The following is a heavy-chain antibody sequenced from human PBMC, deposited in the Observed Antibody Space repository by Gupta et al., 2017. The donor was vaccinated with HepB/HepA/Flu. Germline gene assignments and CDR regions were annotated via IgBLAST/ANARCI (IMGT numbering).Heavy chain of an antibody. Sequence: EVQLLESGGGLVQPGGSLRLSCAASGLTFSNYAISWVRQAPGKGLDWVSTISGSGTNTYYAYSVKGRFTISRDNSKNTLYVHMNSLRADDTAVYDFAKVRCIGVSCCPGGRYFDYWGQGTLVTVSS. J-gene: IGHJ4*02. D-gene: IGHD2-15*01. CDR1: GLTFSNYA. CDR3: AKVRCIGVSCCPGGRYFDY. CDR2: ISGSGTNT. V-gene: IGHV3-23*01.